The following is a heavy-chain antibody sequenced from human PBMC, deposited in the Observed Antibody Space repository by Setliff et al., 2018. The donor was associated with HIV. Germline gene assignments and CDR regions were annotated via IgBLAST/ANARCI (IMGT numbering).Heavy chain of an antibody. CDR3: ARHETGYKF. J-gene: IGHJ4*02. CDR1: GYSFTSYW. Sequence: PGESLKISCKGSGYSFTSYWIGWVRQMPGKGLEWMGRIDPSDSYTYYSPSFQGHVTISADKSISTAYLQWSSLKASDTAMYFCARHETGYKFWGQGTLVTVSS. D-gene: IGHD5-12*01. CDR2: IDPSDSYT. V-gene: IGHV5-10-1*01.